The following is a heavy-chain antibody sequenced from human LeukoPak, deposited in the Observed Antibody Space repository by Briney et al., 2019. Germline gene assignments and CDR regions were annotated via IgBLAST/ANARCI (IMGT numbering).Heavy chain of an antibody. CDR2: IYPGDSDT. J-gene: IGHJ4*02. CDR1: GYSFTSYW. Sequence: GESLKISCKGSGYSFTSYWIGWVRQMPGKGLEWMGIIYPGDSDTRYSPSLQGQVTISADKSISTAYLQWSSLKASDTAMYYCARHYCSSTSCYPFDYWGQGTLVTVSS. V-gene: IGHV5-51*01. CDR3: ARHYCSSTSCYPFDY. D-gene: IGHD2-2*01.